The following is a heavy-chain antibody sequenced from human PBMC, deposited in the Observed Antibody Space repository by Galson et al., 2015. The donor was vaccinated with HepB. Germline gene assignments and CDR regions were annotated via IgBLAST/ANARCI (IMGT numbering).Heavy chain of an antibody. CDR2: ISYDGSNK. D-gene: IGHD5-12*01. CDR1: GFTFSSYA. CDR3: AREDIVATLFDY. V-gene: IGHV3-30-3*01. J-gene: IGHJ4*02. Sequence: SLRLSCAASGFTFSSYAMHWVRQAPGKGLEWVAVISYDGSNKYYADSVKGRFTISRDNSKNTLYLQMNSLRAEDTAVYYCAREDIVATLFDYWGQGTLVTVSS.